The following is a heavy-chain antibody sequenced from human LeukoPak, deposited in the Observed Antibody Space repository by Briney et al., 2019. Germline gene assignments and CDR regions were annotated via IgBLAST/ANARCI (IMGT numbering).Heavy chain of an antibody. CDR3: ATFPLRYCSSTSCYLYYYYGMDV. CDR2: ISAYNGNK. CDR1: GYTFTSYG. J-gene: IGHJ6*02. D-gene: IGHD2-2*01. Sequence: AAVKVSCTASGYTFTSYGISWVRQAPGQGLEWMGWISAYNGNKNYAQKLQGRVTMTTDTSTSTAYMELRSLRSDDTAVYYCATFPLRYCSSTSCYLYYYYGMDVWGQGTTVTVSS. V-gene: IGHV1-18*01.